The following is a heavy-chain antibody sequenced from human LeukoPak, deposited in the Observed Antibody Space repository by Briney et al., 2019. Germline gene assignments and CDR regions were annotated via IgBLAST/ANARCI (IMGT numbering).Heavy chain of an antibody. CDR1: GDNFRNYV. Sequence: SVKVSCKASGDNFRNYVMAWVRQAPGQGLEWMGGIIPILRTTTYAQKFQGRVTITADESTNTVHMEMGSLRSEDTAVYYCARVELRNYYYGMDVWGQGTTVTVSS. CDR3: ARVELRNYYYGMDV. D-gene: IGHD1-7*01. CDR2: IIPILRTT. J-gene: IGHJ6*02. V-gene: IGHV1-69*13.